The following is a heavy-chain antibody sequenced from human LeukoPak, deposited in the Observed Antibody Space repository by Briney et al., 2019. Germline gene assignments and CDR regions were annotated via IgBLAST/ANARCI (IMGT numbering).Heavy chain of an antibody. Sequence: GGSLRLSCAASGFSFSTYSMNWVRQAPGKGLEWVSYMSDGGSLIYYPDSVKGRFTISRDDARNSLYLQINSLRAEDTALYYCVTTKWNNVRHLVYWGQGTLVTVTS. D-gene: IGHD1/OR15-1a*01. CDR3: VTTKWNNVRHLVY. J-gene: IGHJ4*02. CDR2: MSDGGSLI. CDR1: GFSFSTYS. V-gene: IGHV3-48*01.